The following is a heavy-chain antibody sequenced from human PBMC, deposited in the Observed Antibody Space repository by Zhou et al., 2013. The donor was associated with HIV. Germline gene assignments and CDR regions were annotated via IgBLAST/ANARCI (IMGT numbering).Heavy chain of an antibody. CDR2: IYASGST. D-gene: IGHD2-15*01. Sequence: QVQLQESGPGLVKPSETLSLTCTVSGGSISNYYWSWIRQPAGKGLEWIGRIYASGSTIYNPSLKSRVTMSVDTSKNHFSLKLSAVTAADTAIYYCVRDLGCSGGRCYSHFDSVGPGILVTVSS. J-gene: IGHJ4*01. CDR3: VRDLGCSGGRCYSHFDS. V-gene: IGHV4-4*07. CDR1: GGSISNYY.